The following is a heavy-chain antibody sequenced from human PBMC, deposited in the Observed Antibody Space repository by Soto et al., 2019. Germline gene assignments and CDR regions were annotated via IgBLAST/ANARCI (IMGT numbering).Heavy chain of an antibody. V-gene: IGHV4-39*01. CDR1: GGSIGSTSHY. J-gene: IGHJ4*02. D-gene: IGHD2-2*01. Sequence: TSETMSVTSTVAGGSIGSTSHYWGWIRQPPGKGLEWIGFMYYSGSTYYNPSLKSRVTISVDTSKNQFSLKLSSVTAADTAVYYCARGWDIVVVPAVVFDYWGQGTLVTVSS. CDR3: ARGWDIVVVPAVVFDY. CDR2: MYYSGST.